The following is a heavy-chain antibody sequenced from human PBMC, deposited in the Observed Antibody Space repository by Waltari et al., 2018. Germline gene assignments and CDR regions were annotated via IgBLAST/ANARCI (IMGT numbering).Heavy chain of an antibody. CDR1: GYTFTSYY. CDR2: INPRGGST. Sequence: QVQLVQSGAEVKKPGASVKVSCKASGYTFTSYYMHWVRQAPGQGLEWMGIINPRGGSTGYAQKFQGRVTRTRDTATSTVYMELSSLRAEDTAVYYCARDHDYSNPGDWGQGTLVTVSS. J-gene: IGHJ4*02. D-gene: IGHD4-4*01. V-gene: IGHV1-46*01. CDR3: ARDHDYSNPGD.